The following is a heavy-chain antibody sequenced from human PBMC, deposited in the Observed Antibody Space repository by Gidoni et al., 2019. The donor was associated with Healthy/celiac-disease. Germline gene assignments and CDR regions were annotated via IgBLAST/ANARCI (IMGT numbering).Heavy chain of an antibody. J-gene: IGHJ5*02. CDR3: AKDSSGYYYDDLVA. Sequence: EVQLLESGGGLVQPGGSLRLSCAASGFTFSSYAMSWVGQAPGKGLEWVSAISGSGGSTYYADSVKGRCTISRDNSKNTMYLQMNSLRAEDTAVYYCAKDSSGYYYDDLVAWGQGTLVTVSS. V-gene: IGHV3-23*01. CDR2: ISGSGGST. CDR1: GFTFSSYA. D-gene: IGHD3-22*01.